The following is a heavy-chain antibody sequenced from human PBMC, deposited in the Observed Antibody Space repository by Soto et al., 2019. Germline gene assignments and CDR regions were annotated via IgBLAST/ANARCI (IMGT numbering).Heavy chain of an antibody. CDR1: GFTFSSYS. D-gene: IGHD2-15*01. CDR3: ASWLGYCRGGSCQGYFQH. J-gene: IGHJ1*01. Sequence: GSLRLSCAASGFTFSSYSMNWVRQAPGKWLEWVSSISSSSSNTYYADSVKGRFTISRDNAKNSLYLQMNSLRAEDTALYYCASWLGYCRGGSCQGYFQHWGQGTLVTVSS. CDR2: ISSSSSNT. V-gene: IGHV3-21*01.